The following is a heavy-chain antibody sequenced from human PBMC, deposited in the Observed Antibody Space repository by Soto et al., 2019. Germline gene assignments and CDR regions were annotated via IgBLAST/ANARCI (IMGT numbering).Heavy chain of an antibody. CDR3: ARDLRSYYDSSGYFVYYYYGMDV. V-gene: IGHV1-69*13. CDR1: GGTFSSYA. Sequence: SVKVSRKASGGTFSSYAISWVRQAPGQGLEWMGGIIPIFGTANYAQKFQGRVTITADESTSTAYMELSSLRSEDTAVYYCARDLRSYYDSSGYFVYYYYGMDVWG. CDR2: IIPIFGTA. D-gene: IGHD3-22*01. J-gene: IGHJ6*02.